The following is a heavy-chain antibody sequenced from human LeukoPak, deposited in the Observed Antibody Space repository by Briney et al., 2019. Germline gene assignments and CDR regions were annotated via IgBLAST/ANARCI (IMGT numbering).Heavy chain of an antibody. J-gene: IGHJ4*02. CDR3: ARGRGSGWRYFDY. D-gene: IGHD6-19*01. V-gene: IGHV1-2*02. CDR2: INPNSGGT. CDR1: EYTFTGYY. Sequence: ASVKVSCKASEYTFTGYYMHWVRQAPGQGLEWMGWINPNSGGTNYAQKFQGRVTMTRDTSISTAYMELSRLRSDDTAVYYCARGRGSGWRYFDYWGQGTLVTVSS.